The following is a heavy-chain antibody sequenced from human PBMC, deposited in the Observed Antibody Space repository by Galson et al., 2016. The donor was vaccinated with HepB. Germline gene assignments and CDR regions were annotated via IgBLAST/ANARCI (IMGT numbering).Heavy chain of an antibody. J-gene: IGHJ5*02. CDR2: ISGSGANT. CDR1: GFTFSGYA. V-gene: IGHV3-23*01. Sequence: SLRLSCAASGFTFSGYAMNWVRQAPGKGLEWVSSISGSGANTYYADSVKGRFTIFSDSSKNTLYLQMTSLSADDSAVYYCAKTPSPSTVTTTLNFFDPWGQGTLVTVSS. CDR3: AKTPSPSTVTTTLNFFDP. D-gene: IGHD4-11*01.